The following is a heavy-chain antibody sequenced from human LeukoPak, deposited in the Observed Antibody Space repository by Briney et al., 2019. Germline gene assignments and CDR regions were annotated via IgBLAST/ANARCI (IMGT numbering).Heavy chain of an antibody. D-gene: IGHD6-19*01. J-gene: IGHJ3*02. CDR1: GFTFSDYY. CDR3: ARYGNGEWLAHYSFEI. Sequence: GGSLRPSCVASGFTFSDYYMSWIRQAPGKGLEWLSYISKSGDTIHYADSVKGRFTISRDNADNSVYLQMNNLKAGDTAVYYCARYGNGEWLAHYSFEIWGQGTMVTVSS. V-gene: IGHV3-11*04. CDR2: ISKSGDTI.